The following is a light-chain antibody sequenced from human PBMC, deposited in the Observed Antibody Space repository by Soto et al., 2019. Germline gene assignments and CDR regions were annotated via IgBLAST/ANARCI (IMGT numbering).Light chain of an antibody. CDR1: STHVRTYNY. Sequence: QSVLTQPASVSGSPGQSIAISCTGTSTHVRTYNYVSWYQQHPGKAPKLMIYEVSKRPSGVSNRFSGSKSGNTASLTISGLQAEDEANYYCSSYTSSSFVVFGGGTKVTVL. CDR2: EVS. CDR3: SSYTSSSFVV. J-gene: IGLJ2*01. V-gene: IGLV2-14*01.